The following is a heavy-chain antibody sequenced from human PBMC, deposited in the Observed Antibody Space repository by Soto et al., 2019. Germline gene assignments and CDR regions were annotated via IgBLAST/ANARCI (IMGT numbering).Heavy chain of an antibody. Sequence: ASVKVSCKASGYTFTSHGIHWVRQAPGQGLEWMGWISAYNGNTYYAQKLQGRVTLTRDTSTGTAYMELRSLRSDDTAVYYCAGERDDSSWSSTEYLHHWGQGTL. CDR2: ISAYNGNT. CDR1: GYTFTSHG. CDR3: AGERDDSSWSSTEYLHH. D-gene: IGHD6-13*01. V-gene: IGHV1-18*01. J-gene: IGHJ1*01.